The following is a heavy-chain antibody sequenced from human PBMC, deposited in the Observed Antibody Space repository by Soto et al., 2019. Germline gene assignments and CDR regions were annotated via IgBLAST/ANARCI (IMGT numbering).Heavy chain of an antibody. V-gene: IGHV3-48*01. D-gene: IGHD2-15*01. CDR1: GFTFSQYS. J-gene: IGHJ4*02. CDR2: ISSSISTI. Sequence: GGSPRLSCEASGFTFSQYSMNWVRQAPGKGLEWVSYISSSISTIYYADSVKGRFTISRDNAKNSVYLQMNSLRAEDTAVYYWARPRYCSGGTFFFDYWGQGTLVTVSS. CDR3: ARPRYCSGGTFFFDY.